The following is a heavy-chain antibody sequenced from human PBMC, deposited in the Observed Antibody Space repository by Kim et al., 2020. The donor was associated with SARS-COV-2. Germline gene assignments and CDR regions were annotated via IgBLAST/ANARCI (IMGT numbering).Heavy chain of an antibody. CDR1: GFTFSSYW. J-gene: IGHJ3*02. V-gene: IGHV3-7*03. CDR2: IKQDGSDK. D-gene: IGHD6-13*01. Sequence: GGSLRLSCAASGFTFSSYWMSWVRQAPGKGLEWVANIKQDGSDKYYVDSVKGRFTIFRDNAKNSLYLQMNSLRAEDTAVYYCAREGSSWYLVRAFVIWGQGTMVTVSS. CDR3: AREGSSWYLVRAFVI.